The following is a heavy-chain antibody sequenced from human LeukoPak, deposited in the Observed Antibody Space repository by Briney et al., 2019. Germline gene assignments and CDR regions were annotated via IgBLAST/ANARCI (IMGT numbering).Heavy chain of an antibody. D-gene: IGHD6-19*01. V-gene: IGHV3-21*01. CDR3: AKDGGYSSGWYQQDFDY. CDR2: ISSSSGYV. J-gene: IGHJ4*02. CDR1: GFTLSSFS. Sequence: GGSLRLSCEASGFTLSSFSMNWVRQAPGKGLEWVSSISSSSGYVHYIDSVKGRLTISRDNSKNTLYLQMNSLRAEDTAVYYCAKDGGYSSGWYQQDFDYWGQGTLVTVSS.